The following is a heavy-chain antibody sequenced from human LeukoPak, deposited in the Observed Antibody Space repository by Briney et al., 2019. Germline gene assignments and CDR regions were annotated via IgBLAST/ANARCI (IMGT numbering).Heavy chain of an antibody. CDR2: IYYSGST. Sequence: GSLRLSCAASGFTFSSYAMSWIRQPPGKGLEWIGYIYYSGSTNYNPSLKSRVTISVDTSKNQFSLKLSSVTAADTAVYYCARHPTTYRYYYYYGMDVWGQGTTVTVSS. J-gene: IGHJ6*02. CDR3: ARHPTTYRYYYYYGMDV. CDR1: GFTFSSYA. D-gene: IGHD1-14*01. V-gene: IGHV4-59*08.